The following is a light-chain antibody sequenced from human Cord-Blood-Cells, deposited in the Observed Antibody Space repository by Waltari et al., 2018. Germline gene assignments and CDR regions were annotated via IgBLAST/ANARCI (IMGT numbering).Light chain of an antibody. Sequence: SYVLTQPPSVSVAPGKTARITCGGNNLGSKSGHWYQQKPGQAPVLVIYYYSDRPSGIPERFSGSNSGNTATLTISRVEAGDEADYYCQVWDSSSDHWVFGGGTKLTVL. V-gene: IGLV3-21*04. CDR2: YYS. CDR1: NLGSKS. J-gene: IGLJ3*02. CDR3: QVWDSSSDHWV.